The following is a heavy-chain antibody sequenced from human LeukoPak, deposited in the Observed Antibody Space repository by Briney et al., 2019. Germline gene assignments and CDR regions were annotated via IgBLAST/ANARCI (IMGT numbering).Heavy chain of an antibody. CDR2: INPNSGNT. D-gene: IGHD3-3*01. CDR3: ATYDFWSGYHQFDY. J-gene: IGHJ4*02. Sequence: GASVKVSCKASGGTFSSYAISWVRQAPGQGLEWMGWINPNSGNTGYAQKFQGRVTMTRNTSISTAYMELSSLRSEDTAVYYCATYDFWSGYHQFDYWGQGTLVTVSS. V-gene: IGHV1-8*02. CDR1: GGTFSSYA.